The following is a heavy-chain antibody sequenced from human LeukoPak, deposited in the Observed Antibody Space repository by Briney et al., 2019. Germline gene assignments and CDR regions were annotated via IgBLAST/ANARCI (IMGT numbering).Heavy chain of an antibody. D-gene: IGHD3-3*01. J-gene: IGHJ4*02. CDR2: IYYSGST. CDR3: AMGWAIFGVVTKGGFDY. CDR1: GGSISSSSYY. Sequence: PSETLSLTCTVSGGSISSSSYYWGWIRQPPGKGLEWIGSIYYSGSTYYNPPLKSRVTISVDTSKNQFSLKLSSVTAADTAVYYCAMGWAIFGVVTKGGFDYWGQGTLVTVSS. V-gene: IGHV4-39*01.